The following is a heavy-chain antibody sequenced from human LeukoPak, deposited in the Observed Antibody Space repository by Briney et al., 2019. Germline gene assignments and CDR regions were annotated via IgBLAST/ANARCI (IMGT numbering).Heavy chain of an antibody. Sequence: RPGGSLRLSCAASGFPFSSYWMSWVRQAPGKGLEWVANIKQDGSDKYYVDSVKGRFTISRDNAKNSLYLQMNSLRAEDTAVYYCARVRGSYHFDYWGQGTLVTVSS. D-gene: IGHD1-26*01. V-gene: IGHV3-7*01. J-gene: IGHJ4*02. CDR2: IKQDGSDK. CDR1: GFPFSSYW. CDR3: ARVRGSYHFDY.